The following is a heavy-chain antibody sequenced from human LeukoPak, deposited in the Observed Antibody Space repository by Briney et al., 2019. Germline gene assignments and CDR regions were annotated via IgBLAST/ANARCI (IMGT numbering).Heavy chain of an antibody. J-gene: IGHJ4*02. Sequence: PGGSLRLSCAASGFTFSSYWMHWVRQAPGKGLVWVSRINSDGSSTSYADSVKGRFTISRDNAKNTLYLPMNSLRAEDTAVYYCARDDRAMAYFDYWGQGTLVTVSS. D-gene: IGHD2-2*01. CDR3: ARDDRAMAYFDY. CDR2: INSDGSST. CDR1: GFTFSSYW. V-gene: IGHV3-74*01.